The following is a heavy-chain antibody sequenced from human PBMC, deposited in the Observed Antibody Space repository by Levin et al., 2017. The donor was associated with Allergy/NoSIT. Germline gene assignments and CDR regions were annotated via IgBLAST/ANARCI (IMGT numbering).Heavy chain of an antibody. CDR3: AKDRPYDYLWGSYRPFNY. D-gene: IGHD3-16*02. J-gene: IGHJ4*02. CDR1: GFTFSSYS. Sequence: GESLKISCVASGFTFSSYSMNWVRQAPGKGLEWISYISSSSSTIYYADSVKGRFTISRDNAKNSVHLQMSSLRAEDTAVYYCAKDRPYDYLWGSYRPFNYWGQGTLVTVSS. V-gene: IGHV3-48*01. CDR2: ISSSSSTI.